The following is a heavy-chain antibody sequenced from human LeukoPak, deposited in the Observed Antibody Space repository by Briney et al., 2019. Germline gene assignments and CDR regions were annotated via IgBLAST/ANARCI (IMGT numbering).Heavy chain of an antibody. CDR2: IYTSGST. D-gene: IGHD1-7*01. J-gene: IGHJ4*02. CDR1: GGSISSGSYY. CDR3: ARGEYNWNSLDY. Sequence: PSETLSLTCTVSGGSISSGSYYWSWIRQPAGKGLEWIGRIYTSGSTNYNPSLKSRVTISVDTSKNQFSLKLSSVTAADTAVYYCARGEYNWNSLDYWGQGTLVTVSS. V-gene: IGHV4-61*02.